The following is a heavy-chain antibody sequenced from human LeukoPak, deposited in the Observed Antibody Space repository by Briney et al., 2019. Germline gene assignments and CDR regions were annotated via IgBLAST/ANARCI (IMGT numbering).Heavy chain of an antibody. D-gene: IGHD6-13*01. V-gene: IGHV4-39*01. CDR3: SSPKYISSWQIDY. J-gene: IGHJ4*02. CDR1: GGAISSSSYY. Sequence: SETLSLTCTVSGGAISSSSYYWGWIRQPPGKGLEWIGSIYYSGSTYYNPSLKSRVTISVDTSKNQFSLKLSSVTAAGTAVYYCSSPKYISSWQIDYWGQGTLVTVSS. CDR2: IYYSGST.